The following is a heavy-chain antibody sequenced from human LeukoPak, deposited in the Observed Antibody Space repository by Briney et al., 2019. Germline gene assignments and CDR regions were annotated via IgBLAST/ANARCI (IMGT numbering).Heavy chain of an antibody. CDR2: IYYSGST. J-gene: IGHJ4*02. D-gene: IGHD3-22*01. Sequence: SETLSLTCTVSGGSISSYYWSWIRQPPGKGLEWIGYIYYSGSTNYNPSLKSRVTISVDTSKNQFSLKLSSVTAADTAVYYCARDLDYDSSGYYYGYWGQGTLVTVSS. CDR3: ARDLDYDSSGYYYGY. V-gene: IGHV4-59*01. CDR1: GGSISSYY.